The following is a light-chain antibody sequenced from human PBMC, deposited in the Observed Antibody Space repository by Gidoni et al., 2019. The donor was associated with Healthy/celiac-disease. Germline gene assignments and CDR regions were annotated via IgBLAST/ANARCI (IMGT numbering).Light chain of an antibody. Sequence: DILLTQSPGTLSLSPGERATLSCRASQSVSSSYLAWYQQKPGQPPRLLLFGASRRATGRPERCSGSGAWTDDTLTISRLEHEDFAVYYCQQYGSSPPWTFXEXTKVEIK. V-gene: IGKV3-20*01. J-gene: IGKJ1*01. CDR1: QSVSSSY. CDR2: GAS. CDR3: QQYGSSPPWT.